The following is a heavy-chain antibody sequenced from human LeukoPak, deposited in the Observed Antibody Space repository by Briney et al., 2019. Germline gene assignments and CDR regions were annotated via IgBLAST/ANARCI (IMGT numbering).Heavy chain of an antibody. V-gene: IGHV4-34*01. CDR3: ARVLGCYSGYNYCAFDI. Sequence: SETLSLTCAVYGGSFSGYYWSWIRQPPGKGLEWIGEINHSGSTNYNPSLKSRVTISVDTSKNQFSLKLSSVTAADTAVYYCARVLGCYSGYNYCAFDIWGQGTMVTVSS. D-gene: IGHD5-12*01. CDR1: GGSFSGYY. J-gene: IGHJ3*02. CDR2: INHSGST.